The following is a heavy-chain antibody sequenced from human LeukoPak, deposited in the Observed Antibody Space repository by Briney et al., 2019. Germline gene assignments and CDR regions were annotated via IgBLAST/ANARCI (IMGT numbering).Heavy chain of an antibody. CDR1: GFTFSNYN. CDR2: ISGSGGST. J-gene: IGHJ4*02. D-gene: IGHD2-15*01. V-gene: IGHV3-23*01. Sequence: TGGSLRLSCAGSGFTFSNYNMNWVRQAPGKGLEWVSIISGSGGSTYYADSVKGRFTISRDNSKNTLYLQMNSLRAEDTAVYYCAKGTKLAVAANNYFDYWGQGTLLTVSS. CDR3: AKGTKLAVAANNYFDY.